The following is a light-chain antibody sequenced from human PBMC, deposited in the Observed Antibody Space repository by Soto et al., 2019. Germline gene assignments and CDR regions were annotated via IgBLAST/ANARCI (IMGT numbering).Light chain of an antibody. CDR2: DAS. CDR3: QQYDNYKPLT. J-gene: IGKJ4*01. V-gene: IGKV1-5*01. CDR1: QSISSW. Sequence: DIQMTQSPSTLSAFVGDRVTITCRASQSISSWLAWYQQKPGKAPKLLIFDASSLESGTPSRFSGRRSGTQFTLTINGLQPDDFATYYCQQYDNYKPLTFGGGTKVDIK.